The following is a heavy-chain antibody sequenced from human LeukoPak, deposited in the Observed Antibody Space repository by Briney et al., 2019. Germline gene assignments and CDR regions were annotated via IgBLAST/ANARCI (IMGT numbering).Heavy chain of an antibody. V-gene: IGHV4-59*01. D-gene: IGHD3-3*01. CDR3: AGGIFGVVINAFHI. CDR2: TYNSGST. CDR1: GGSISSYH. Sequence: SETLSLTCTVSGGSISSYHWSWIRQPPGKGLEWIVDTYNSGSTNHNPSLQSRVTISVDTSKNQFSLKLSSVTAADTAVYYCAGGIFGVVINAFHIWGQGTMVTVSS. J-gene: IGHJ3*02.